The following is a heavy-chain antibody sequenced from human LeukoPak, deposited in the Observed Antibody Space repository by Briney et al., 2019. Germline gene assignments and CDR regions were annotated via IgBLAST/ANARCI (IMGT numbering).Heavy chain of an antibody. CDR1: GFTFSSHS. J-gene: IGHJ4*02. V-gene: IGHV3-23*01. CDR2: ITNNGGST. CDR3: AKDVHASSGYYLDY. Sequence: GGSLRLSCAASGFTFSSHSMNWVRQAPGKGLEWVSAITNNGGSTYYADSVKGRFTISRDNSKNTFYLQMNSLRAEDTAIYYCAKDVHASSGYYLDYWGQGTLVTVSS. D-gene: IGHD3-22*01.